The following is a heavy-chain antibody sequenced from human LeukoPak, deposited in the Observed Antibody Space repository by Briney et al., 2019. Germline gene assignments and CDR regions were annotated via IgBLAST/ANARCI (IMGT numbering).Heavy chain of an antibody. CDR1: EFTFTSYE. D-gene: IGHD6-19*01. CDR2: ISSSGNTI. Sequence: PGRSLRLSCAASEFTFTSYELNWVRQAPGKGLEWVSYISSSGNTISYSDSLKGRFTISKDNAKTTLYLQMNSLRAEDTAVYYCARDDVVAGTGTFDMWGQGTMVTVSS. J-gene: IGHJ3*02. CDR3: ARDDVVAGTGTFDM. V-gene: IGHV3-48*03.